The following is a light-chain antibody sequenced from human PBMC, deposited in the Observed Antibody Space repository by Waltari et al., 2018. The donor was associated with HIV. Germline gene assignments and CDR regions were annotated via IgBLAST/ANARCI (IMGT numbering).Light chain of an antibody. CDR2: DVS. V-gene: IGLV2-14*03. CDR1: SSDLGGYNY. J-gene: IGLJ1*01. Sequence: QSALTQPASVSGSPGQSIPISCTGTSSDLGGYNYVSWYQQHPGKAPKLMISDVSHRPSGVANRFSGSKSGNTASLTISGLQAEDEADYYCSSYTSSSTLGVFGSGTKVTVL. CDR3: SSYTSSSTLGV.